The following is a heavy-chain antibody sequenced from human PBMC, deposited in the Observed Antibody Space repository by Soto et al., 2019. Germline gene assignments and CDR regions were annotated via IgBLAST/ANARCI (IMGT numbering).Heavy chain of an antibody. CDR2: VFPFLGTT. J-gene: IGHJ4*02. CDR3: AAESIAPMSTGGPADF. Sequence: QVQLVQSGTEAKKPGSSVKVSCKASGDTFRNYAIGWVRQARGQGLEWMGNVFPFLGTTNYAQWFRGRVTISADESTSTAYVELSSLRSDDTAVYYCAAESIAPMSTGGPADFWGQGNLVTVSS. D-gene: IGHD2-8*02. V-gene: IGHV1-69*11. CDR1: GDTFRNYA.